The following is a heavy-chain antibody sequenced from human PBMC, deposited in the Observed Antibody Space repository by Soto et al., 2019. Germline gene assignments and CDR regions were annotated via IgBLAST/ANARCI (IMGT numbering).Heavy chain of an antibody. CDR2: IYYSGST. V-gene: IGHV4-59*02. CDR3: ARGRGYSYGFLDY. J-gene: IGHJ4*02. CDR1: GGSVTSYD. Sequence: LSLPCDDSGGSVTSYDWSWIRQPPGRGLEWIGYIYYSGSTNYNPSLKSRVTISVDTSKNQFSLKLSSVTAADTAVYYCARGRGYSYGFLDYWGQGTLVTVSS. D-gene: IGHD5-18*01.